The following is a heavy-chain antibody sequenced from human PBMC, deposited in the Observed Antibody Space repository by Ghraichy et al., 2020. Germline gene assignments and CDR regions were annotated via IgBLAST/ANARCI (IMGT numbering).Heavy chain of an antibody. CDR1: GFTVSSNY. D-gene: IGHD3-3*01. V-gene: IGHV3-66*02. CDR2: IYSGGST. J-gene: IGHJ6*03. Sequence: GGSLRLSCAASGFTVSSNYMSWVRQAPGKGLEWVSVIYSGGSTYYADSVKGRFTISRDNSKNTLYLQMNSLRAEDTAVYYCARDNRDYDFWTRYYYYYMDVWGKGTTVTVSS. CDR3: ARDNRDYDFWTRYYYYYMDV.